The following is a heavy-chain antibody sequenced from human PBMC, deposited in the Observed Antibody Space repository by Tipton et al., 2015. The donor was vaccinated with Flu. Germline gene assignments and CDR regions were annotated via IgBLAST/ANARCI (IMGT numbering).Heavy chain of an antibody. D-gene: IGHD3-16*01. J-gene: IGHJ4*02. Sequence: SLRLSCAASGFTFSRYAMSWVRQAPGKGLEWVSAVSGGGGTRYFADSVKGRFTISRDNAKNSLYLQMNSLRAEDTAVYYCARGFIRLCDYWGQGSLVTVSS. CDR3: ARGFIRLCDY. CDR1: GFTFSRYA. V-gene: IGHV3-48*03. CDR2: VSGGGGTR.